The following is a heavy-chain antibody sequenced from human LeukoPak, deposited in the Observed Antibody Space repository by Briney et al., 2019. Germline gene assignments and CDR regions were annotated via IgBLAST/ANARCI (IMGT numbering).Heavy chain of an antibody. D-gene: IGHD3-22*01. CDR2: IYHSGST. CDR1: GGSISSGGYS. Sequence: SQTLSLTCAVSGGSISSGGYSWSWIRQPPGKGLEWIGYIYHSGSTYYNPSLKSRVTISVDRSKNQFSLKLSSVTAADTAVYYCARGARGYSRLGYWGQGTLVTVSS. J-gene: IGHJ4*02. V-gene: IGHV4-30-2*01. CDR3: ARGARGYSRLGY.